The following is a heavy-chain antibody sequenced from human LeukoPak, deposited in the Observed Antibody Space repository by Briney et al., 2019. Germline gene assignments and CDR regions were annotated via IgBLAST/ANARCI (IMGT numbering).Heavy chain of an antibody. CDR3: AHAGYSSSWWFIDY. J-gene: IGHJ4*02. Sequence: SGPTLVHPTQPLTLTYTFSGFSLSPSGVGVGWIRQPPGKALEWLALIYWDDDNRYSPSLESRLTLTKDTSKNQVVLTMTNMDPVDTATYYCAHAGYSSSWWFIDYWGQGTLVTVSS. D-gene: IGHD6-13*01. CDR2: IYWDDDN. V-gene: IGHV2-5*02. CDR1: GFSLSPSGVG.